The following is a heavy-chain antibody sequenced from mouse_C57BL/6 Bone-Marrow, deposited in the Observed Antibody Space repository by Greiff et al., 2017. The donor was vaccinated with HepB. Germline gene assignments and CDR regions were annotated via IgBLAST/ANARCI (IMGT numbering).Heavy chain of an antibody. V-gene: IGHV5-15*01. CDR2: ISNLAYSI. D-gene: IGHD1-1*01. CDR1: GFTFSDYG. Sequence: EVKLVESGGGLVHPGGSLKLSCAASGFTFSDYGMAWVRQAPRKGPEWVAFISNLAYSIYYADTVTGRFTISRENAKNTLYLEMSSLRSEDTAMYYCARKGDYYGSSYWYFDVWGTGTTVTVSS. CDR3: ARKGDYYGSSYWYFDV. J-gene: IGHJ1*03.